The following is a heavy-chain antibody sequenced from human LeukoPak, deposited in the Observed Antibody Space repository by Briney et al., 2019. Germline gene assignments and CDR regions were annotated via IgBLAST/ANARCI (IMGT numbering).Heavy chain of an antibody. CDR2: IKQNGEAN. D-gene: IGHD7-27*01. J-gene: IGHJ4*02. CDR1: GFKGYW. Sequence: GVLRLSCVVSGFKGYWMAWVRQAPGKGLEWLANIKQNGEANQYEDSVMGRFTVSRDNAKNSLFLQMDSLRVEDTAVYYCARENWGTLDYWGQGALVTVSS. CDR3: ARENWGTLDY. V-gene: IGHV3-7*01.